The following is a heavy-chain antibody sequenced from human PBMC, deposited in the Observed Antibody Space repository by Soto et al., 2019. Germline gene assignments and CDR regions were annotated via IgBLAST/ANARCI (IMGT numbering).Heavy chain of an antibody. J-gene: IGHJ4*02. CDR3: ARSPKIAVAGTQAKQYYFDY. CDR1: GGSISSYY. V-gene: IGHV4-59*01. D-gene: IGHD6-19*01. CDR2: IYYSGST. Sequence: SETLSLTCTVSGGSISSYYWSWIRQPPGKGLEWIGYIYYSGSTNYNPSLKSRVTISVDTSKNQFSLKLSSVTAADTAVYYCARSPKIAVAGTQAKQYYFDYWGQGTLVTVSS.